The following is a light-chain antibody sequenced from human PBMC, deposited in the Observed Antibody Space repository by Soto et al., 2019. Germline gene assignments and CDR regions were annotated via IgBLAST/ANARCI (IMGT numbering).Light chain of an antibody. CDR1: QSVSSD. J-gene: IGKJ1*01. CDR3: QQYNNWPRT. V-gene: IGKV3-15*01. CDR2: GAS. Sequence: EIVMTKSPATQSVSPGEGATLSCRASQSVSSDLAWYHQKPGQAPRLLIYGASTRATGIPARFSGSGSGTEFTLTINSLQSEDFAVYYCQQYNNWPRTFGQGTKVDIK.